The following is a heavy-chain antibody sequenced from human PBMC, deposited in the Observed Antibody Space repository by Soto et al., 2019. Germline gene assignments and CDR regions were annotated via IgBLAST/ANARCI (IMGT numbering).Heavy chain of an antibody. CDR2: IYSGGNP. CDR3: ARGPNSDC. CDR1: GFSVGGNY. Sequence: EERLVQSGGGLVQPGGSLRLSCAASGFSVGGNYMSWVRQAPGKGLELVSLIYSGGNPFYADSMKVRFTLSRDNSHHMLYLQKDSLRAEDTAVYYCARGPNSDCWGQGTLVIVSS. J-gene: IGHJ4*02. D-gene: IGHD2-21*01. V-gene: IGHV3-53*01.